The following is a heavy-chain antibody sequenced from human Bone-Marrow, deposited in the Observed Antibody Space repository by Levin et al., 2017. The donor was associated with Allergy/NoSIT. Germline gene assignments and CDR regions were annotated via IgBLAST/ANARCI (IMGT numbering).Heavy chain of an antibody. CDR1: GLTLSTYW. Sequence: PGGSLRLSCVASGLTLSTYWMSWVRQAPGKGLEWVANIKEDGSEKNYVDSEKGRFTISRDNAKNSLYLQMNSLRAEDTAVYYCRVGAGDYWGQGTLVTVSS. CDR2: IKEDGSEK. V-gene: IGHV3-7*01. CDR3: RVGAGDY. D-gene: IGHD1-26*01. J-gene: IGHJ4*02.